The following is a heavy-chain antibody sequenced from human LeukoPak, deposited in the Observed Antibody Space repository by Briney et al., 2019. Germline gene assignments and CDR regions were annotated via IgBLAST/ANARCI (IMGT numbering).Heavy chain of an antibody. CDR3: ARGRIVGTTYSFDP. V-gene: IGHV3-48*01. Sequence: PGGSLRLSCEASGFTFSSYRMNWVRQAPGKGPEWVSQISTGSGTIHYIDSVKGRLTISRDNAKNSLYLQMNSLRAEDTAVYYCARGRIVGTTYSFDPWGQGTLVTVSS. J-gene: IGHJ5*02. CDR2: ISTGSGTI. D-gene: IGHD1-26*01. CDR1: GFTFSSYR.